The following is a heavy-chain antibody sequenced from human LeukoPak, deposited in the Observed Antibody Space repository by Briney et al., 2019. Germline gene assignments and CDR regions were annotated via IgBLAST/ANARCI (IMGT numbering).Heavy chain of an antibody. CDR3: ARHRGSSSNFDS. J-gene: IGHJ4*02. D-gene: IGHD6-6*01. CDR1: GGSISSSPYY. CDR2: IYYTGRSP. Sequence: SETLSLTCSVSGGSISSSPYYWDWIRQPPGKGLEWIGYIYYTGRSPSFHPSLKSRVTMSVDTSKNQFSLRLSSVTAADTAVYYCARHRGSSSNFDSWGQGTLVTVSS. V-gene: IGHV4-39*01.